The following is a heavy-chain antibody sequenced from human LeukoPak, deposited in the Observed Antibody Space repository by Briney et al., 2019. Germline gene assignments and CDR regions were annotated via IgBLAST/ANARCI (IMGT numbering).Heavy chain of an antibody. CDR2: IKQDGSEK. CDR1: GFTFSSYW. CDR3: ARYLSHKIDSNGYLDY. V-gene: IGHV3-7*01. J-gene: IGHJ4*02. D-gene: IGHD3-22*01. Sequence: PGGSLRLSCAASGFTFSSYWMSWVRQAPGKGLEWVANIKQDGSEKYYVDSVKGRFTISRDNAKNSLYLQMNSLRAEDTAVYYCARYLSHKIDSNGYLDYWGQGTLVTVSS.